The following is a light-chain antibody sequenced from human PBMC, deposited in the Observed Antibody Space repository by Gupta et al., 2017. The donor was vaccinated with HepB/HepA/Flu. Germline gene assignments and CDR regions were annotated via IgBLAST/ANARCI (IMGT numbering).Light chain of an antibody. J-gene: IGKJ5*01. CDR3: QQDYDTPLT. CDR2: WGS. Sequence: DIVMTQSPLSLPVSLGETATINCKSSQNVLYSNSKDFLAWYQQKPGQPPKLLIYWGSTRESGVPDRFSGSGSGTDFTLTISSLQAEDVAVYYCQQDYDTPLTFGQGTRLEIK. CDR1: QNVLYSNSKDF. V-gene: IGKV4-1*01.